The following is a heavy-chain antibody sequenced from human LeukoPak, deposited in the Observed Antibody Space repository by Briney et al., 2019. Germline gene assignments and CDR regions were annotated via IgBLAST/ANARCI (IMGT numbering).Heavy chain of an antibody. J-gene: IGHJ4*02. V-gene: IGHV3-23*01. Sequence: GGSLRLSCAASGFAFSSYAMSWVRQAPGKGLEWVSAISGSGDSTYYGDSVKGRFTISRDNSKNTLYLQMNSLRAEDTAVYYCTKTRPLDSSSWSHGDYWGQGTLVTVSS. CDR1: GFAFSSYA. CDR3: TKTRPLDSSSWSHGDY. D-gene: IGHD6-13*01. CDR2: ISGSGDST.